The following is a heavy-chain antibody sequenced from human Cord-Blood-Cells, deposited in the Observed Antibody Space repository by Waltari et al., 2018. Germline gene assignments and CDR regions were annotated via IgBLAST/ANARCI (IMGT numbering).Heavy chain of an antibody. CDR3: ARARDGYNYNYFDY. D-gene: IGHD5-12*01. V-gene: IGHV1-69*01. CDR2: SIPILGTA. J-gene: IGHJ4*02. Sequence: QVQLVQSGAEVKKPGSSVKVSCKASGGTFSSYAISWVRQAPGQGLEWMGGSIPILGTANYAQKCQGRVTITADESTSTAYMELSSLRSEDTAVYYCARARDGYNYNYFDYWGQGTLVTVSS. CDR1: GGTFSSYA.